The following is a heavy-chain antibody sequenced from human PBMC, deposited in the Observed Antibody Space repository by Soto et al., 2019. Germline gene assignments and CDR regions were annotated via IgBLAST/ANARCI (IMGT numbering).Heavy chain of an antibody. V-gene: IGHV1-69*06. CDR2: IIPIFGTA. CDR1: VGTFSSYA. J-gene: IGHJ4*02. D-gene: IGHD7-27*01. CDR3: ARGGEGPYYFDY. Sequence: ASVKVSCKASVGTFSSYAIRWVRQAPGQGLEWMGGIIPIFGTANYAQKFQGRVTITADKSTSTAYMELSSLRSEDTAVYYCARGGEGPYYFDYWGQGTLVTVSS.